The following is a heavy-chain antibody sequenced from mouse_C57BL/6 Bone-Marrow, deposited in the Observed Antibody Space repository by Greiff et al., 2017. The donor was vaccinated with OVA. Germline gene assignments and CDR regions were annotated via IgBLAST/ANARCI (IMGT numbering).Heavy chain of an antibody. V-gene: IGHV1-50*01. Sequence: QVQLQQPGAELVKPGASVKLSCKASGYTFTSYWMQWVKQRPGQGLEWIGEIDPSDSYTNYNQKFKGKATLTVDTSSSTAYMQLSSLTSEDSAVYYCARSDITTVVVPYWYFDVWGTGTTVTVSS. D-gene: IGHD1-1*01. CDR3: ARSDITTVVVPYWYFDV. CDR1: GYTFTSYW. J-gene: IGHJ1*03. CDR2: IDPSDSYT.